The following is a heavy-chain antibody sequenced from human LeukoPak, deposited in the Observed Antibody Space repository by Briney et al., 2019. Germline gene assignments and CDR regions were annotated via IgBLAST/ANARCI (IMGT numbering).Heavy chain of an antibody. Sequence: SETLSLTCTVSGGSITSSSYYWGWIRQPPGKGLEWIGSIYYSGSTYYNPSLKSRVTISVDTSKNQFSLKLSSVTAADTAVYYCATIAVAGTIGDYWGQGTLVTVSS. CDR2: IYYSGST. D-gene: IGHD6-19*01. V-gene: IGHV4-39*01. CDR1: GGSITSSSYY. J-gene: IGHJ4*02. CDR3: ATIAVAGTIGDY.